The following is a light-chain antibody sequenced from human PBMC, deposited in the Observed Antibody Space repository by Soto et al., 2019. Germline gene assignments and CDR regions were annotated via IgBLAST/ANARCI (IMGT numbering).Light chain of an antibody. CDR1: SSNIGGNS. V-gene: IGLV1-51*01. J-gene: IGLJ3*02. CDR3: AAWDDSLKGPV. Sequence: QSVLTQPPSVSAAPGQKVTISCSGSSSNIGGNSVSWYQQLPGTAPKLLIYDDNKRPSGIPDRFSGSKSGTSASLAISGLQSEDEAEYYCAAWDDSLKGPVFGGGTQLTVL. CDR2: DDN.